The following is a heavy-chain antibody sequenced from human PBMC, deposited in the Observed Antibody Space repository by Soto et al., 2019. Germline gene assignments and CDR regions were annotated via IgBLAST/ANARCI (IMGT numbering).Heavy chain of an antibody. CDR2: IIPILGIA. D-gene: IGHD4-17*01. Sequence: QVQLVQSGAEVKKPGSSVKVSCKASGGTFSSYTISWVRQAPGQGLEWMGRIIPILGIANYAQKFQGRVTITADKSPSTAYMELSSLRSEDTAVYYCASGDDYGGNSVDYWGQGTLVTVSS. CDR3: ASGDDYGGNSVDY. J-gene: IGHJ4*02. CDR1: GGTFSSYT. V-gene: IGHV1-69*02.